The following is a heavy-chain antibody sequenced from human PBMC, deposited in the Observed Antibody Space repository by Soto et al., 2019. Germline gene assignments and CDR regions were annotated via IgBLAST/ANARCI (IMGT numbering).Heavy chain of an antibody. J-gene: IGHJ6*02. D-gene: IGHD3-3*01. CDR1: GFTFSSYG. CDR3: AKDKYNVLRFVQGTYGMDV. CDR2: ISYDGSNK. V-gene: IGHV3-30*18. Sequence: PGGSLRLSCAASGFTFSSYGVHWVRQAPGKGLEWVAVISYDGSNKYYADSVKGRFTISRDNSKNTLYLQMNSLRAEDTAVYYCAKDKYNVLRFVQGTYGMDVWGQGTTVTVSS.